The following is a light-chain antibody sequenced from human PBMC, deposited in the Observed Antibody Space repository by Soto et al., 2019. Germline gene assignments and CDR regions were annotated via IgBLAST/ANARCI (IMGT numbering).Light chain of an antibody. CDR3: SSYTSSSTYV. Sequence: LTQPASVSGSPGQSITISCTGTSSDVGGYNYVSWYQQHPGKAPKLMIYDVSNRPSGVSDRFSGSKSGNTASLTISGLQAEDEADYYCSSYTSSSTYVFGTGTKVTVL. V-gene: IGLV2-14*01. J-gene: IGLJ1*01. CDR2: DVS. CDR1: SSDVGGYNY.